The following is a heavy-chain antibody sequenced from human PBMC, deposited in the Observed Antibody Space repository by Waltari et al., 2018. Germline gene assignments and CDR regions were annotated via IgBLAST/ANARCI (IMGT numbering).Heavy chain of an antibody. V-gene: IGHV3-7*01. J-gene: IGHJ4*02. CDR3: ARDHPGSAQVFDF. CDR1: GSTFSRVG. D-gene: IGHD6-6*01. Sequence: EVQLVESGGGFVQPGGSLRRTCAASGSTFSRVGRNWVRQAPGNGLEWVANIKEDGSQRYYVDSVKGRFTISRDNAKNSLYLQMNSLRLEDTALYYCARDHPGSAQVFDFWGQGAQVTVSS. CDR2: IKEDGSQR.